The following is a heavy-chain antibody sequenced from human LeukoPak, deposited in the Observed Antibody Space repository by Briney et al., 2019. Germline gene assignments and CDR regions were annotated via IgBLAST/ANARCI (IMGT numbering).Heavy chain of an antibody. Sequence: GSLRLSCAASGFTFSSYSMNWVRQAPGKGLEWVSSISSSSSYIYYADSVKGRFTISRDNAKNSLYLQMNSLRAEDTAVYYCAREWSYGDVYYYYYMDVWGKGTAVTISS. D-gene: IGHD4-17*01. CDR1: GFTFSSYS. CDR2: ISSSSSYI. V-gene: IGHV3-21*01. J-gene: IGHJ6*03. CDR3: AREWSYGDVYYYYYMDV.